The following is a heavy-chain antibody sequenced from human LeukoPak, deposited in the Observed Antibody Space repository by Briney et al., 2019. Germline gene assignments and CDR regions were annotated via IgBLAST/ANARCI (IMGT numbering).Heavy chain of an antibody. CDR3: AKDRGSSGWYGGDY. CDR1: GFTFSRYW. V-gene: IGHV3-74*01. CDR2: IEGDGSSA. D-gene: IGHD6-19*01. Sequence: GGSLRLSCAASGFTFSRYWMHWVRQVPGKGLVWVSRIEGDGSSATYADSVKGRFTISRDNAKNTLYLQMNSLRDEDTAVYYCAKDRGSSGWYGGDYWGQGTLVTVSS. J-gene: IGHJ4*02.